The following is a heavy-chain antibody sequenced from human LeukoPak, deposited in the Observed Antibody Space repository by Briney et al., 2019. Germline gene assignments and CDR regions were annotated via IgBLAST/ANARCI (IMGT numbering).Heavy chain of an antibody. Sequence: GGSLRLSRVVSGFTFTTHWMHWVRQVPGKGLVWVSRINIYDGDTYYAGSVRGRFTISRDTAENTMYLQMNSVWAEDTGVYYCARARDGSKNALDSWGQGTLVTVCS. CDR2: INIYDGDT. CDR3: ARARDGSKNALDS. J-gene: IGHJ4*02. D-gene: IGHD4-11*01. V-gene: IGHV3-74*01. CDR1: GFTFTTHW.